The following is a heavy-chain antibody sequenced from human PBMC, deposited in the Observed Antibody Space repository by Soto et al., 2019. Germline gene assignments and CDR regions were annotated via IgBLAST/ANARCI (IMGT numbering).Heavy chain of an antibody. J-gene: IGHJ6*03. CDR1: GYTFTSYG. V-gene: IGHV1-18*01. D-gene: IGHD3-9*01. CDR2: ISAYNGNT. CDR3: ARDCGRYFDWSAGIYYYYYYMDV. Sequence: ASVKVSCKASGYTFTSYGISWVRQAPGQGLEWMGWISAYNGNTNYAQKLQGRVTMTTDTSTSTAYMELRSLRSDDTAVYYCARDCGRYFDWSAGIYYYYYYMDVWGKGTTVTVSS.